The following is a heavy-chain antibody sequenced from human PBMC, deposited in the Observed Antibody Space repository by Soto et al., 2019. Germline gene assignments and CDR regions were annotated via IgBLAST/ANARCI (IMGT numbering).Heavy chain of an antibody. CDR3: ARHGSY. J-gene: IGHJ4*02. Sequence: QLQLQESGPGLVKPSETLALTCTVSGVSITNTSYYWGWIRQPPGKGLEWIGTIYVSGSTFYNPSLTRRHSVSVATTKNQFSLGRSSVTAADTAVYYCARHGSYWGQGTLVAVSS. CDR1: GVSITNTSYY. CDR2: IYVSGST. V-gene: IGHV4-39*01.